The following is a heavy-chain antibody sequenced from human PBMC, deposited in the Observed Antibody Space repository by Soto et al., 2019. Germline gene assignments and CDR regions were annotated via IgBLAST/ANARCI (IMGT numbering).Heavy chain of an antibody. CDR2: IKQDGSEK. CDR1: GFTFRSYW. J-gene: IGHJ6*02. V-gene: IGHV3-7*01. D-gene: IGHD3-16*01. CDR3: ARGGAGQGFYYYYYGMDV. Sequence: GGSLRLSCAASGFTFRSYWMSWVRQAPGKGLEWVAKIKQDGSEKYYVDSVKGRFTISRDNAKSSLFLQMNSLRVEDTAVYYCARGGAGQGFYYYYYGMDVWGQGTTVTVSS.